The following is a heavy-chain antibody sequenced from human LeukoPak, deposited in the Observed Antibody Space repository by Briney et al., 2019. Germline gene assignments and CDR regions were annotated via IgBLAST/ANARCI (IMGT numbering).Heavy chain of an antibody. CDR2: ISSSSSYI. D-gene: IGHD3-22*01. J-gene: IGHJ4*02. V-gene: IGHV3-21*01. Sequence: ETLSLTCTVSGGSISSYYWSWIRQPPGKGLEWVSSISSSSSYIYYADSVKGRFTISRDNAKNSLYLQMNSLRAEDTAVYYCARAHYYDSSGYYLSDVDYWGQGTLVTVSS. CDR3: ARAHYYDSSGYYLSDVDY. CDR1: GGSISSYY.